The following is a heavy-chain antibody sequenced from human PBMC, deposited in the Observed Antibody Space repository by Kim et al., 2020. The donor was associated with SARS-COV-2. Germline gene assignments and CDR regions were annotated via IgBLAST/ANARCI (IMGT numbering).Heavy chain of an antibody. CDR3: TSSRTYGSGGWTFDY. CDR2: IRSKAYGGTT. J-gene: IGHJ4*02. CDR1: GFTFGDYA. Sequence: GGSLRLSCTASGFTFGDYAMSWFRQAPGKGLEWVGFIRSKAYGGTTEYAASVKGRFTISRDDSKSIAYLQMNSLKTEDTAVYYCTSSRTYGSGGWTFDYWGQGTLVTVSS. V-gene: IGHV3-49*03. D-gene: IGHD3-10*01.